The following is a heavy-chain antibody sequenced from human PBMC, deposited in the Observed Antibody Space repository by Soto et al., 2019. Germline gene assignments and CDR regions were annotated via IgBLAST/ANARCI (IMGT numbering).Heavy chain of an antibody. J-gene: IGHJ6*03. V-gene: IGHV3-21*01. Sequence: GGSLRLFCAASGFTFSSYSMNWVRQAPGKGLEWVSSISSSSSYIYYADSVKGRFTISRDNAKNSLYLQMNSLRAEDTAVYYCARTGSDYYYMDVWGKGTTVTVSS. CDR2: ISSSSSYI. CDR1: GFTFSSYS. CDR3: ARTGSDYYYMDV.